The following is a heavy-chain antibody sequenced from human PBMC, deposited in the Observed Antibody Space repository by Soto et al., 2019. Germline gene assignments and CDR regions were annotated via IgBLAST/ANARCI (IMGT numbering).Heavy chain of an antibody. CDR2: ISSSSSTI. D-gene: IGHD2-2*02. Sequence: PGGSLRLSCADSGFTFSSYSMNWVRQAPGKGLEWVSYISSSSSTIYYAASVKARFTISRDNTKNSRYLQMNSRRAEDRAVFYCARGLKTQPLLYLLHRLTPFDYWGQGTPVTVSS. J-gene: IGHJ4*02. CDR1: GFTFSSYS. V-gene: IGHV3-48*01. CDR3: ARGLKTQPLLYLLHRLTPFDY.